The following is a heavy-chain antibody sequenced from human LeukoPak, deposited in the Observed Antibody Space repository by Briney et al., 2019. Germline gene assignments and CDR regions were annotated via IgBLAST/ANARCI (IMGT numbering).Heavy chain of an antibody. Sequence: GGSLRLSCAASGFTFSSYDMHWVRQAPGKGLEWVAVISYDGSTTYYADSVKGRFTISRDNSKNTLYLQMNSLEAEDTAVYYCAKAKSYSSGSSGYWGQGTPVTVSS. CDR1: GFTFSSYD. D-gene: IGHD5-18*01. V-gene: IGHV3-30*18. J-gene: IGHJ4*02. CDR3: AKAKSYSSGSSGY. CDR2: ISYDGSTT.